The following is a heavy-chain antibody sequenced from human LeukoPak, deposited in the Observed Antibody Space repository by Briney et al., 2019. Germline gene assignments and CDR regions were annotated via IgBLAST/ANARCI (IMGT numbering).Heavy chain of an antibody. CDR1: GGSFSGYY. CDR2: INHSGST. J-gene: IGHJ4*02. Sequence: SETLSLTCAVYGGSFSGYYWSWIRQPPGKGLEWIGEINHSGSTNYNPSLKSRVTISVDTSKNQFSLKLSSVTAADTAVYYCASSLYYYDSSGYPYYFDYWGQGTLVTVSS. V-gene: IGHV4-34*01. D-gene: IGHD3-22*01. CDR3: ASSLYYYDSSGYPYYFDY.